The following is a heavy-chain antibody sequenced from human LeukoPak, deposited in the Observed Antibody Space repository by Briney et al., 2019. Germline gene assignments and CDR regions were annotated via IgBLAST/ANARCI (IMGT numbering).Heavy chain of an antibody. V-gene: IGHV1-69*04. CDR1: GGTFSSYA. D-gene: IGHD4-17*01. Sequence: GAAVKVSCKASGGTFSSYAISWVRQAPGQGLEWMGRIIPILGIANYAQKFQGRVTITADKSTSTAYMELSSLRSEDTAVYYCAREATVPYYYYGMDVWGQGTTVTVSS. CDR3: AREATVPYYYYGMDV. J-gene: IGHJ6*02. CDR2: IIPILGIA.